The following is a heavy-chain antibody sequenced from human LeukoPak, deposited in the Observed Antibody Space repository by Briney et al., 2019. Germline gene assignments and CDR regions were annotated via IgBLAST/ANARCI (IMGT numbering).Heavy chain of an antibody. Sequence: GASVKVSCKASGGTFSSYAISWVRQAPGQGLEWMGRIIPILGIANYAQKFQGRVTITADKSTSTAYMELSSLRSEDTAVYYCAAGGGAYSSSWYRWFDPWGQGTLVTVSS. CDR2: IIPILGIA. CDR3: AAGGGAYSSSWYRWFDP. CDR1: GGTFSSYA. J-gene: IGHJ5*02. V-gene: IGHV1-69*04. D-gene: IGHD6-13*01.